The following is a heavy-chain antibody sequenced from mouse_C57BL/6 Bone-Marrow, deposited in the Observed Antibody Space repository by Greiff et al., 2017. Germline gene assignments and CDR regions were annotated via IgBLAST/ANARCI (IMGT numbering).Heavy chain of an antibody. D-gene: IGHD2-5*01. J-gene: IGHJ4*01. Sequence: VKLQESGPELVKPGASVKLSCKASGYTFTSYDINWVKQRPGQGLEWIGWIYPRDGSTKYNEKFKGKATLTVDTSSSTAYMELHSLTSEDSAVYFCARSAYYSNFYAMDYWGQGTSVTVSS. CDR2: IYPRDGST. V-gene: IGHV1-85*01. CDR1: GYTFTSYD. CDR3: ARSAYYSNFYAMDY.